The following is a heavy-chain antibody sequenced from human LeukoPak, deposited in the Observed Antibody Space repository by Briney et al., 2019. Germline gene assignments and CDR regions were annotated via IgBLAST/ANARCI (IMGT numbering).Heavy chain of an antibody. CDR3: AREGGSGDNWFDP. J-gene: IGHJ5*02. CDR1: GYTFTGYY. Sequence: ASVKVSCKASGYTFTGYYMHWVRHAPGQGLEWMGWINPNSGGTNYAQKFQGWVTMTRDTSISTAYMELSRLRSDDTAVYYCAREGGSGDNWFDPWGQGTLVTVSS. V-gene: IGHV1-2*04. D-gene: IGHD3-10*01. CDR2: INPNSGGT.